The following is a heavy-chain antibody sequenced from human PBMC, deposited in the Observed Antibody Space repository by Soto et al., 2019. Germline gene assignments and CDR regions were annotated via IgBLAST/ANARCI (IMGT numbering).Heavy chain of an antibody. CDR1: GFTFSSYA. Sequence: GWSLRLSCAASGFTFSSYAMSWVRQAPGKGLEWVSAISGSGGSTYYADSVKGRFTISRDNSKNTLYLQMNSLRAEDTAVYYCAKEGPSSTSPVQTNWFDTGGQGGLVTVSS. D-gene: IGHD6-6*01. J-gene: IGHJ5*02. CDR2: ISGSGGST. CDR3: AKEGPSSTSPVQTNWFDT. V-gene: IGHV3-23*01.